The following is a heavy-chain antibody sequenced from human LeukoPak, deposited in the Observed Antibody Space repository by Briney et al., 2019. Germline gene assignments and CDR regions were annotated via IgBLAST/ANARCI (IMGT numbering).Heavy chain of an antibody. CDR1: GGFFSSYY. CDR2: IYYSGST. J-gene: IGHJ3*02. D-gene: IGHD3-22*01. CDR3: ARYYYDNSGSIYAFDI. Sequence: SETLSLTCTVSGGFFSSYYWTWIRQHPGKGLEWIGYIYYSGSTNYNPSLKSRVTISVDTSKNQFSLKLSSVTTADTAVYYCARYYYDNSGSIYAFDIWGQGTMVTVSS. V-gene: IGHV4-59*01.